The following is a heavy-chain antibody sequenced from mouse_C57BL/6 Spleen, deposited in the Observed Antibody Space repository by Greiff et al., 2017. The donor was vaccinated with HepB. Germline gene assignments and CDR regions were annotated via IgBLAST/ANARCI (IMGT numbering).Heavy chain of an antibody. CDR2: IWWDDDK. J-gene: IGHJ1*03. CDR1: GFSLSTFGMG. CDR3: ARIYDYDGYWYFDV. V-gene: IGHV8-8*01. Sequence: ESGPGILQPSQTLSLTCSFSGFSLSTFGMGVGWIRQPSGKGLEWLAHIWWDDDKYYNPALKSRLTISKDTSKNQVFLKIANVDTADTATYYCARIYDYDGYWYFDVWGTGTTVTVSS. D-gene: IGHD2-4*01.